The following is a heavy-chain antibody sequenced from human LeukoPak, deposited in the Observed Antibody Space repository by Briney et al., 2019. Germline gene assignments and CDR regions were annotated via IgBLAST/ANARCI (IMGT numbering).Heavy chain of an antibody. V-gene: IGHV4-39*07. Sequence: KPSETLSLTCTVSGGSISSSSYYWGWIRQPPGKRLEWIGSIYYSGSTYYNPSLKSRVTISVDTSKNQFSLKLSSVTAADTAVYYCARDAPPHYYGSGSEDYWGQGTLVTVSS. J-gene: IGHJ4*02. CDR1: GGSISSSSYY. CDR3: ARDAPPHYYGSGSEDY. CDR2: IYYSGST. D-gene: IGHD3-10*01.